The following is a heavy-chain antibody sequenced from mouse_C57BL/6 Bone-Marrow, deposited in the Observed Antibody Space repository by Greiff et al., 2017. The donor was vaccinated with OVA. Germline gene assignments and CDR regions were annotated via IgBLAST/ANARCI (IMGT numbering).Heavy chain of an antibody. V-gene: IGHV1-80*01. D-gene: IGHD2-1*01. CDR3: ARHEGGGNYLTWFAY. CDR1: GYAFSSYW. CDR2: IYPGDGDT. J-gene: IGHJ3*01. Sequence: QVQLQQSGAELVKPGASVKISCKASGYAFSSYWMNWVKQRPGKGLEWIGQIYPGDGDTNYNGKFKGKATLTADKSSSTAYMQLSSLTSEDSAVYFGARHEGGGNYLTWFAYWGQGTLVTVSA.